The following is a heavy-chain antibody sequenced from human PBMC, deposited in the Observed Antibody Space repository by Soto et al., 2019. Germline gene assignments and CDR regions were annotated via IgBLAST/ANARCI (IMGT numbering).Heavy chain of an antibody. CDR1: GGSFGITNYY. CDR2: VYYSGIT. Sequence: QLQVQESGPGLVKASETLSLTCPVSGGSFGITNYYWGWIRQPPGKGLEWIGSVYYSGITYYNPSLKSRVTISLDTSKRQVSLKLSSVTAADTAVYYCVSQVPGIGNYFDYWGKGALVTVFS. D-gene: IGHD1-26*01. CDR3: VSQVPGIGNYFDY. J-gene: IGHJ4*02. V-gene: IGHV4-39*01.